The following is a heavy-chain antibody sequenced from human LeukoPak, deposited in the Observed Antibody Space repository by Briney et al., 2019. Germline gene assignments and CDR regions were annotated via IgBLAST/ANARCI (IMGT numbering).Heavy chain of an antibody. CDR1: GFTFSSYE. CDR3: ARDGPALGAY. Sequence: GGSLRLSCAASGFTFSSYEMSWVRQAPGKGLEWVSYITNSGGTTYYADSVKGRFTISRNNTKNTLYLQMSSLRADDTAVYYCARDGPALGAYWGQGTLVTVSS. CDR2: ITNSGGTT. D-gene: IGHD3-16*01. V-gene: IGHV3-48*03. J-gene: IGHJ4*02.